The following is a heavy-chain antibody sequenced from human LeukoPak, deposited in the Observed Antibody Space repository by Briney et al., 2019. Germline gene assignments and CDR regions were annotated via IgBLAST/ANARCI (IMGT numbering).Heavy chain of an antibody. CDR2: ISSGSGSI. D-gene: IGHD3-16*01. Sequence: GGSLRLSCAASGFTFSTYSMNWVRQAPGKGLEWVSHISSGSGSISYADSVKGRFTISRDNAKNSLYLQMNSLRDEDTAVYYCVRSMGGVWGMAFDICVQGINHSVSS. V-gene: IGHV3-48*02. CDR1: GFTFSTYS. CDR3: VRSMGGVWGMAFDI. J-gene: IGHJ3*02.